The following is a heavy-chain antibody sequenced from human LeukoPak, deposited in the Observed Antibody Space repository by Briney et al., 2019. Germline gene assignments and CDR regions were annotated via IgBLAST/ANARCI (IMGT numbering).Heavy chain of an antibody. J-gene: IGHJ5*02. V-gene: IGHV4-39*01. CDR3: ARQGGDGYKGNWFDP. CDR2: IYYSGST. Sequence: SETLSLTCTVSGGSISSSSYYWGWIRQPPGKGLEWIGSIYYSGSTYYNPSLKSRVTISVDTSKNQFSLKLSSVTAADTAVYYCARQGGDGYKGNWFDPWGQGTLVTVSS. CDR1: GGSISSSSYY. D-gene: IGHD5-24*01.